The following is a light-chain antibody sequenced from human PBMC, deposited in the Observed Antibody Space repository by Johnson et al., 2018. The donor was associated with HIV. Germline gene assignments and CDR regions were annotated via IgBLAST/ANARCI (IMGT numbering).Light chain of an antibody. CDR3: GTWDSSLSVYV. J-gene: IGLJ1*01. V-gene: IGLV1-51*02. CDR2: ENN. CDR1: SSNIGNNY. Sequence: HSVLTQPPSVSAAPGQKVTISCSGSSSNIGNNYVSWYQQLPGGAPKLLIYENNMRPSGIPDRFSGSKSGTSATLDITGRQTGDEADYYCGTWDSSLSVYVFGNGTKVTVL.